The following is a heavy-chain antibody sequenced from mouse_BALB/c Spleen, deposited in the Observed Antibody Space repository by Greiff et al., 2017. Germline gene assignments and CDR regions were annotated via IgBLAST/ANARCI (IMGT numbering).Heavy chain of an antibody. CDR2: IWAGGST. CDR1: GFSLTSYG. CDR3: DREHLYYDYYDGGAGGFAY. V-gene: IGHV2-9*02. D-gene: IGHD2-4*01. Sequence: VQLQESGPGLVAPSQSLSITCTVSGFSLTSYGVHWVRQPPGKGLEWLGVIWAGGSTNYNSALMSSLSISKGNSKSKVFLKMNSLQTDETAMYYGDREHLYYDYYDGGAGGFAYWGQGTLVTVSA. J-gene: IGHJ3*01.